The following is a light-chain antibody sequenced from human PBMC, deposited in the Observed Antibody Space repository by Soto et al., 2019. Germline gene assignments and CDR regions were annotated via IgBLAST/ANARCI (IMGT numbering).Light chain of an antibody. V-gene: IGKV1-5*03. CDR1: QSISYW. CDR3: QQYHSYPIA. CDR2: KAS. J-gene: IGKJ5*01. Sequence: DSQMTQSPSTLSASVGDRVTITCRASQSISYWLAWCQHKPGKAPKLLIYKASSLESGVTSRFSGSGSGTEFTLTISSLQPDDFATYYCQQYHSYPIAFGQGTRLAI.